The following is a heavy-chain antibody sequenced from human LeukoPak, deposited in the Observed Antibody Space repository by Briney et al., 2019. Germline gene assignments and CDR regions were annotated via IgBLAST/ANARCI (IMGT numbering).Heavy chain of an antibody. J-gene: IGHJ4*02. CDR3: ARLTSSGWQDY. V-gene: IGHV4-39*01. D-gene: IGHD6-19*01. CDR2: IYYSGST. Sequence: PSETLSLTCTVSGGSISSSSYYWGWIRQLPGKGLEWIGSIYYSGSTYYNPSLKSRVTISVDTSKNQFSLKLSSVTAADTAVYYCARLTSSGWQDYWGQGTLVTVSS. CDR1: GGSISSSSYY.